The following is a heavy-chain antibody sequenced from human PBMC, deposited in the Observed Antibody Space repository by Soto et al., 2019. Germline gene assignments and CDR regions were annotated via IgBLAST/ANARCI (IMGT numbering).Heavy chain of an antibody. CDR1: GYTFTGYY. D-gene: IGHD2-15*01. V-gene: IGHV1-2*02. CDR3: ARPLGYCSGGSCYAEYFQH. Sequence: GASVKVSCKASGYTFTGYYMHCVRQAPGQGLEWMGWINPNSGGTNYAQKFQGRVTMTRDTSISTAYMELSRLRSDDTAVYYCARPLGYCSGGSCYAEYFQHWGQGTLVTVSS. J-gene: IGHJ1*01. CDR2: INPNSGGT.